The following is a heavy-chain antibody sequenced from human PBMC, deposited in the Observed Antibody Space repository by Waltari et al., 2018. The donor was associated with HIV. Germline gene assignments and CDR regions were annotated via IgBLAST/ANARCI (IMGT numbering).Heavy chain of an antibody. V-gene: IGHV4-39*01. CDR2: IYYSGST. D-gene: IGHD6-13*01. J-gene: IGHJ4*02. CDR1: GGSISSSSYY. CDR3: ASLAHEQQGLGY. Sequence: QLQLQESGPGLVKPSETLSLTCTVSGGSISSSSYYWGWIRQPPGKGPEWIGSIYYSGSTYYNPSLKSRVTISVDTSKNQFSLKLSSVTAADTAVYYCASLAHEQQGLGYWGQGTLVTVSS.